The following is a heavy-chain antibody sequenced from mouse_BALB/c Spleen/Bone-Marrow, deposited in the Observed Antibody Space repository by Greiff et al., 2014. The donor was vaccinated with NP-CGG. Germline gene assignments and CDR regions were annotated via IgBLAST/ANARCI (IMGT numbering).Heavy chain of an antibody. V-gene: IGHV5-4*02. CDR3: TRSGKRYGAMDY. CDR1: GFTFSDYY. CDR2: ISDGGTYT. D-gene: IGHD2-10*02. Sequence: EVHLVESGGGLVKPGGSLKLSCAASGFTFSDYYMYWVRQTPEKRLEWVATISDGGTYTFYPDSVKGRFTISRDNAKNNLYLQMSRLQSEDTAMYYCTRSGKRYGAMDYWGQGTSVTVSS. J-gene: IGHJ4*01.